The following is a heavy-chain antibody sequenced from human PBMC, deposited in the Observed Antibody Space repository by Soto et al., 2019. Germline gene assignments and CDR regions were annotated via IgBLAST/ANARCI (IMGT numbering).Heavy chain of an antibody. V-gene: IGHV1-69*02. CDR1: GGIFSSYT. D-gene: IGHD3-3*01. CDR2: IIPILGIA. J-gene: IGHJ4*02. Sequence: QVQLVQSGAEVKKPGSSVKVSCKASGGIFSSYTISWVRQAPGQGLEWMGRIIPILGIANYAQKFQGRVRITAEKPTSTAYMGLSSLRSEDTAVYYCARVGATHRWGQGPLVTVSS. CDR3: ARVGATHR.